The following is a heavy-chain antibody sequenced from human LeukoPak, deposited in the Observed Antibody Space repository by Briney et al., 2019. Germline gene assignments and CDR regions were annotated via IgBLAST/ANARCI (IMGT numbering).Heavy chain of an antibody. Sequence: ASVKVSCKASGGTFRSYAISWVRQAPGQGLEWMGGIIPIFGTAKYAQKFQGRVTITTDTSTTTAYMDLRSLRSDDTAVYYCARDRGQYLSSGPYFDYWGQGTLVTVSS. CDR3: ARDRGQYLSSGPYFDY. J-gene: IGHJ4*02. D-gene: IGHD4-11*01. CDR1: GGTFRSYA. V-gene: IGHV1-69*05. CDR2: IIPIFGTA.